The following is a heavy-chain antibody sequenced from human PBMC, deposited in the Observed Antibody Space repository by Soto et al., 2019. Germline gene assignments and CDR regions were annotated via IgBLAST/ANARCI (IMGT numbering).Heavy chain of an antibody. CDR1: GGSINRGGYY. CDR2: IYYSGST. CDR3: ARDFTDSSGPTLGMGV. J-gene: IGHJ6*02. V-gene: IGHV4-31*03. D-gene: IGHD6-19*01. Sequence: LSLTCTVSGGSINRGGYYWSWIRQLPGKGLEWIGYIYYSGSTYYNPSLKSRVTISVDTSKDQFSLKLSSVTAADTAVYYCARDFTDSSGPTLGMGVWGQGTTVTVSS.